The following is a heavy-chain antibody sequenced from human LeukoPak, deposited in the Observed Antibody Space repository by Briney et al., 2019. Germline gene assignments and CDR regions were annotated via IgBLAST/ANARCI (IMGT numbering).Heavy chain of an antibody. CDR2: IKQDGSEK. Sequence: PGGSLRLSCAASGFTLSSYWMSWVRQAPGKGLEWVANIKQDGSEKYYVDSVKGRFTISRDNAKNSLYLQMNSLRAEDTAVYYCARETDIVVVPARYYYMDVWGKGTTVTVSS. CDR1: GFTLSSYW. V-gene: IGHV3-7*01. J-gene: IGHJ6*03. D-gene: IGHD2-2*01. CDR3: ARETDIVVVPARYYYMDV.